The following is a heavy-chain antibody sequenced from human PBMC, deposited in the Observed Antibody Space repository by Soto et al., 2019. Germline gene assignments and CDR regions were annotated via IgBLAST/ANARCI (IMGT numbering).Heavy chain of an antibody. V-gene: IGHV4-4*07. CDR3: ARDRYDFWSGYWSVIGFDY. CDR1: GGSISSYY. CDR2: IYTSGST. Sequence: QVQLQESGPGLVKPSETLSLTCTVSGGSISSYYWSWIRQPAGKGLEWIGRIYTSGSTNYNPSLKSRVTMSVDTSKNQFSLKLSSVTAADTAVYYCARDRYDFWSGYWSVIGFDYWGQGTLVTVSS. J-gene: IGHJ4*02. D-gene: IGHD3-3*01.